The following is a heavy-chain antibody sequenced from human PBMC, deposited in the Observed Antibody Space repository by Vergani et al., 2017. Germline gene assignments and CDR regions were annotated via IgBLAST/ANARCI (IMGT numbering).Heavy chain of an antibody. CDR3: ARVGVVGATTDWFDP. Sequence: QVQLVQSGAEVKKPGASVKVSCKASGYTFTGYYMHWVRQAPGQGLEWMGWINPNSGGTNYAQKFQGWVTMTRDTSISTAYMELSRLGSDDTAVYYCARVGVVGATTDWFDPWGQGTLVTVSS. D-gene: IGHD1-26*01. J-gene: IGHJ5*02. V-gene: IGHV1-2*04. CDR1: GYTFTGYY. CDR2: INPNSGGT.